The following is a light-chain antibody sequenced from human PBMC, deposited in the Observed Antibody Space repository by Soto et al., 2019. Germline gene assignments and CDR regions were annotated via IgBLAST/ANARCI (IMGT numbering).Light chain of an antibody. CDR1: SYNIGAGYD. Sequence: QSVLTQPPSVSGAPGQRVTISCTGSSYNIGAGYDVHWYQQLPGTAPKLIIYGNSNRPSGVPDRFSGSKSGTSASLAITGLQAEDEADYYCQSYDSSLSAVFGTGTKLTVL. CDR3: QSYDSSLSAV. J-gene: IGLJ1*01. CDR2: GNS. V-gene: IGLV1-40*01.